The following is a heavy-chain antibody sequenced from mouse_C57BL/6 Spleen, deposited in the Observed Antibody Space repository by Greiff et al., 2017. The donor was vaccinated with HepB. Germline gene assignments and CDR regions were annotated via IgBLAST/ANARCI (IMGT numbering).Heavy chain of an antibody. CDR1: GYTFTSYW. CDR2: IYPGNSDT. V-gene: IGHV1-5*01. J-gene: IGHJ3*01. D-gene: IGHD2-2*01. Sequence: EVQLQESGTVLARPGASVKMSCKTSGYTFTSYWMHWVKQRPGQGLEWIGAIYPGNSDTSYNQKFKGKAKLTAVTSASTAYMELSSLTNEDSAVYYCTKKALYYGYDGFAYWGQGTLVTVSA. CDR3: TKKALYYGYDGFAY.